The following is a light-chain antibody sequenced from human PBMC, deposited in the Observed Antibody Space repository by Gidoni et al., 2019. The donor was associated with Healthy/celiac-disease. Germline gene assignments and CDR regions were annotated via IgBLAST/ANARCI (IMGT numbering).Light chain of an antibody. CDR1: QSISSY. CDR3: QQSYSTPWT. V-gene: IGKV1-39*01. J-gene: IGKJ2*01. Sequence: DIQMTQSPSPLSASVGDRVTITCRASQSISSYLNWYQQKPGKAPKLLIYAASSLQSGVPPRFSGSGSGTDFTLTISSLQPEDFATYYCQQSYSTPWTFGQGTKLEIK. CDR2: AAS.